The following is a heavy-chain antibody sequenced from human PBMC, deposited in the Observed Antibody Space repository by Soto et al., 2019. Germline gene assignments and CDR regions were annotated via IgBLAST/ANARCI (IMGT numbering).Heavy chain of an antibody. D-gene: IGHD5-12*01. V-gene: IGHV3-48*01. Sequence: EVQLVESGGGLVQPGGSLRLSCAASGFTFSSYSMNWVRQAPGKGLEWVSYISSRSSTIYYADSVKGRFTISRDNAKNSLYLQMNTLIAEDTAVYYCARVVYLRIPDYGMDVWGQGTTVTVSS. CDR2: ISSRSSTI. CDR3: ARVVYLRIPDYGMDV. J-gene: IGHJ6*02. CDR1: GFTFSSYS.